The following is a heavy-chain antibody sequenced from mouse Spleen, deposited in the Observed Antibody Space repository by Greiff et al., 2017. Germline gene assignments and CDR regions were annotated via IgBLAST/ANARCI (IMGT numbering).Heavy chain of an antibody. CDR2: IYPRSGNT. J-gene: IGHJ2*01. Sequence: QVQLQQSGAELARPGASVKLSCKASGYTFTSYGISWVKQRTGQGLEWIGEIYPRSGNTYYNEKFKGKATLTADKSSSTAYMELRSLTSEDSAVYFCASGFTTAPAYFDYWGKGTTLTVSS. CDR3: ASGFTTAPAYFDY. CDR1: GYTFTSYG. D-gene: IGHD1-2*01. V-gene: IGHV1-81*01.